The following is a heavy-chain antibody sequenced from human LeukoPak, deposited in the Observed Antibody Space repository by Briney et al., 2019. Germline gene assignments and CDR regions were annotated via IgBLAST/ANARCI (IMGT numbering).Heavy chain of an antibody. CDR2: IYYSGST. V-gene: IGHV4-61*01. D-gene: IGHD3-9*01. J-gene: IGHJ6*02. CDR1: GGSVSSGSYY. Sequence: SETLSLTCTVSGGSVSSGSYYWSWIRQPPGKGLEWIGYIYYSGSTNYNPSLKSRVTISVDTSKNLFSLKLSSVTAADTAVYYCARDGDDILTGPYGMDVWGQGTTVTVSS. CDR3: ARDGDDILTGPYGMDV.